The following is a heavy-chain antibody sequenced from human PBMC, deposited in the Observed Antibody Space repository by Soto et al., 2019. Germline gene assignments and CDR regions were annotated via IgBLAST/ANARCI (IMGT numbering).Heavy chain of an antibody. J-gene: IGHJ4*02. V-gene: IGHV6-1*01. CDR2: TYYRSKWYN. Sequence: SQTLSLTCAISGDSVSSDSVTWHWIRQSPSRGLEWLGRTYYRSKWYNDYAVSVKSRITINPDISKNQFSLQLNSVTPEDTAVYFCARYSRHGAPLWGQGTLVTVSS. D-gene: IGHD2-15*01. CDR1: GDSVSSDSVT. CDR3: ARYSRHGAPL.